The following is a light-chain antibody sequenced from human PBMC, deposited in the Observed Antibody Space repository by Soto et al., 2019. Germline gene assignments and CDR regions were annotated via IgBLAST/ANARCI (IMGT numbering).Light chain of an antibody. CDR2: GAF. J-gene: IGKJ1*01. Sequence: EILMTQFPATLSVSKGERATLSCRATQSLSNKLAWYQQKPGQAPRLLIYGAFTRATSVPARFSGSGSGTEFTLTLDILQSEDFAVYCCQQYNYWPRTFGQGTRWIS. V-gene: IGKV3-15*01. CDR1: QSLSNK. CDR3: QQYNYWPRT.